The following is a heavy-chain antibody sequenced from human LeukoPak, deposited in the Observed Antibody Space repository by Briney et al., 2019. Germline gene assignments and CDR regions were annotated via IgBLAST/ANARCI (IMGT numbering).Heavy chain of an antibody. Sequence: PGGSLRLSCAASGFTFSSYGMHWVRQAPGKGLEWVAVIWYDGSNKYYADSVKGRFTISRDNSKNTLYLQMNSLRAEDTAVYYCARDMLYDFWSGYLPDYWGQGTLVTVSS. J-gene: IGHJ4*02. CDR3: ARDMLYDFWSGYLPDY. CDR1: GFTFSSYG. D-gene: IGHD3-3*01. CDR2: IWYDGSNK. V-gene: IGHV3-33*01.